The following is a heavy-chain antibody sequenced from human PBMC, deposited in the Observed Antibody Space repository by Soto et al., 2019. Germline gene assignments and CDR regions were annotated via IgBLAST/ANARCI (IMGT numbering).Heavy chain of an antibody. V-gene: IGHV3-48*02. J-gene: IGHJ5*02. D-gene: IGHD2-8*01. CDR1: GFTFSSYS. CDR2: ISSSSSTI. CDR3: ARPPVYASVIYSNP. Sequence: PXESLRLSCAASGFTFSSYSMNWVRQAPGKGLEWVSYISSSSSTIYYADSVKGRFTISRDNAKNSLYLHMNSLRDEDTAVYYCARPPVYASVIYSNPWGQGTLVTVSS.